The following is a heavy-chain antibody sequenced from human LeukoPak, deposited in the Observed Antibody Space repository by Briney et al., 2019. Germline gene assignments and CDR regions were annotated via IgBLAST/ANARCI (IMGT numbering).Heavy chain of an antibody. D-gene: IGHD6-13*01. CDR1: GYTFTSYG. CDR2: ISAYNGNT. Sequence: GASVKVSCKASGYTFTSYGISWVRQAPGQGLEWMGWISAYNGNTNYAQKLQGRVTMTTDTSTNTVYMELRSLRSDDTAVYYCARDLMGIAYRGAFYYWGQGTLVTVSS. V-gene: IGHV1-18*01. CDR3: ARDLMGIAYRGAFYY. J-gene: IGHJ4*02.